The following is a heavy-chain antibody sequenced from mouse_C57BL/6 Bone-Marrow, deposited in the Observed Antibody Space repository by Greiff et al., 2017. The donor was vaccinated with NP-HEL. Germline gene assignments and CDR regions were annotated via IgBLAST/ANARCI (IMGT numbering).Heavy chain of an antibody. Sequence: QVQLQQSGAELVRPGSSVKLSCKASGYTFTSYWMDWVKQRPGQGLEWIGNIYPSDSETHYNQKFKDKATLTVDKSSSTAYMQLSSLTSEDSAVYYCARPLYWGYFDVWGTGTTVTVSS. CDR3: ARPLYWGYFDV. D-gene: IGHD2-1*01. J-gene: IGHJ1*03. CDR1: GYTFTSYW. CDR2: IYPSDSET. V-gene: IGHV1-61*01.